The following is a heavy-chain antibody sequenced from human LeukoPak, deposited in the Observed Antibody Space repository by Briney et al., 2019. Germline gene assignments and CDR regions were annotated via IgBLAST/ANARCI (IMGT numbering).Heavy chain of an antibody. CDR3: ARVTTGGYYNY. CDR1: GGSISSGSYY. D-gene: IGHD3-22*01. V-gene: IGHV4-61*02. Sequence: SETLSLTCSVSGGSISSGSYYWRWIRQPAGRGLEWIGRIYTSGSTNYNPSLKSRVTMSFDASNNQFSLRLSSVTAADTAVYSCARVTTGGYYNYWGQGTLVTVSS. J-gene: IGHJ4*02. CDR2: IYTSGST.